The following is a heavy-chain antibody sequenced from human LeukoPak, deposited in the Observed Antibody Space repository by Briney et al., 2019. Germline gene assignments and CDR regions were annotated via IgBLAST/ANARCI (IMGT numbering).Heavy chain of an antibody. V-gene: IGHV3-11*06. Sequence: GGSLRLSCAASGFTVSSNYMSWVRQAPGKGLEWVSFISRRSDDINYADFVKGRFTISRDNAKNSLYLQMTSLRAEDTAVYYCARYFDTSGYPYYVDYWGRGALVTVSS. CDR2: ISRRSDDI. D-gene: IGHD3-22*01. CDR3: ARYFDTSGYPYYVDY. CDR1: GFTVSSNY. J-gene: IGHJ4*02.